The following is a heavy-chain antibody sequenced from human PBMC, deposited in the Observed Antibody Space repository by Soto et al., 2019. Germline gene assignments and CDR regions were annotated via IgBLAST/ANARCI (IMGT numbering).Heavy chain of an antibody. J-gene: IGHJ4*02. CDR2: IYYSGST. CDR3: ARRGPGTYFDY. Sequence: SETLSLTCTVSGGSISSGDYYWSWIRQPPGKGLEWIGYIYYSGSTYYNPSLKSRVTISVDTSKNHFSLKLSSVTAADTAVYYCARRGPGTYFDYWGQGTLVTVSS. D-gene: IGHD6-13*01. CDR1: GGSISSGDYY. V-gene: IGHV4-30-4*01.